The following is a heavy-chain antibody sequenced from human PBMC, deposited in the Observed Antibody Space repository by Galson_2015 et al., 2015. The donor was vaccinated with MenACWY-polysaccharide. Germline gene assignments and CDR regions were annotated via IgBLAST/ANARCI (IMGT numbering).Heavy chain of an antibody. Sequence: SLRLSCAASGFTFSAYTMSWIRQAPGKGLEWVTVISIDGRNTCYADPVKGRFTISRDNSKNTLFPQMNGLTAEDTAVYYCVKAHETSGWNRGPGYWGQGTLVTVSS. J-gene: IGHJ4*02. CDR2: ISIDGRNT. D-gene: IGHD6-19*01. V-gene: IGHV3-23*01. CDR1: GFTFSAYT. CDR3: VKAHETSGWNRGPGY.